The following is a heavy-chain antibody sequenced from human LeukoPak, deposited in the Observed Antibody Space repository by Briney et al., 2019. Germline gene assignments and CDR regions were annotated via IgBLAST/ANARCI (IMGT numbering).Heavy chain of an antibody. CDR1: GFTFSSYG. CDR2: ISYDGSNK. CDR3: AKAKSMIRGALFDY. V-gene: IGHV3-30*18. J-gene: IGHJ4*02. D-gene: IGHD3-10*01. Sequence: GGSLRLSCAASGFTFSSYGMHWVRQAPGKGLEWVAVISYDGSNKYYAESVKGRFTISRDNSKNTLFLQMNSLGVEDTAVYYCAKAKSMIRGALFDYWGQGTLVTVSS.